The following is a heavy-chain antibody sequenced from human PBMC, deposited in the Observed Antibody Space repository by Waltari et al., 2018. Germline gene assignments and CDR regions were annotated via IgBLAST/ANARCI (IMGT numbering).Heavy chain of an antibody. J-gene: IGHJ5*02. Sequence: QLQLQESGPGLVKPSETLSLTCTVSVGSISSSSYYWGWIRQPPGKGLEWIGSIYYSGSTYYNPSLKSRVTISVDTSKNQFSLKLSSVTAADTAVYYCARDYAMYWFDPWGQGTLVTVSS. V-gene: IGHV4-39*02. CDR1: VGSISSSSYY. CDR2: IYYSGST. CDR3: ARDYAMYWFDP. D-gene: IGHD2-2*01.